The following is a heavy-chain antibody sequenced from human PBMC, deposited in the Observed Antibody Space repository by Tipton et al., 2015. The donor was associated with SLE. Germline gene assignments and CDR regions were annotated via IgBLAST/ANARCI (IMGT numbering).Heavy chain of an antibody. CDR1: GFRFNTYA. D-gene: IGHD1-26*01. J-gene: IGHJ4*02. CDR3: ARDAVAGSYLRGDFDY. V-gene: IGHV3-30*11. Sequence: SLRLSCVASGFRFNTYAMHWVRQAPGSGLEWLAVISYDGTSKYYADSVRGRFTISRDNSRNILYLQLNTLSAEDTAVYYCARDAVAGSYLRGDFDYWGQGTLVTVSS. CDR2: ISYDGTSK.